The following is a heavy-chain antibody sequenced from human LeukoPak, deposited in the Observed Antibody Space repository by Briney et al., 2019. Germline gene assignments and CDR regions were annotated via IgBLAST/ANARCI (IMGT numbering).Heavy chain of an antibody. CDR3: ARETVLPSTVRFDP. CDR2: INPSGGTT. J-gene: IGHJ5*02. D-gene: IGHD4-17*01. CDR1: GYTFTGYY. V-gene: IGHV1-46*03. Sequence: GASVKVSCKASGYTFTGYYMHWVRQAPGQGLEWMGIINPSGGTTNYAQKFRGRVTMTRDMSTSTVYMELSSLRSEDTAMYYCARETVLPSTVRFDPWGQGTLVTVSS.